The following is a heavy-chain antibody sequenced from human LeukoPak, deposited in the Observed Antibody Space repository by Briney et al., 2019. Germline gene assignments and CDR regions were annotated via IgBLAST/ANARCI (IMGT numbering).Heavy chain of an antibody. CDR3: ARRAAAEYYFDY. CDR1: GYTFTSYY. J-gene: IGHJ4*02. Sequence: GASVNVSCKASGYTFTSYYMHWVRQAPGQGLEWMGIINPSGGSTSYAQKFQGRVTMTRDTSTSTVYMELSSLRSEDTAVYYCARRAAAEYYFDYWGQGTLVTVSS. V-gene: IGHV1-46*01. D-gene: IGHD6-13*01. CDR2: INPSGGST.